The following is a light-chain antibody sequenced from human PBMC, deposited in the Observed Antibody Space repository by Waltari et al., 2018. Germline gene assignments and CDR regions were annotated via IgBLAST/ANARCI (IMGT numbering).Light chain of an antibody. V-gene: IGKV4-1*01. Sequence: DIVMTQSPDSLAVSLGERATINCKSSQTVLSNSNNKNYLAWYQHKPGQPPTLLIYWASARESGVPDRFSGSGSGTDFTLTISSLQAEDVAVYYCQQYYTVPRTFGQGTKVEI. CDR2: WAS. J-gene: IGKJ1*01. CDR1: QTVLSNSNNKNY. CDR3: QQYYTVPRT.